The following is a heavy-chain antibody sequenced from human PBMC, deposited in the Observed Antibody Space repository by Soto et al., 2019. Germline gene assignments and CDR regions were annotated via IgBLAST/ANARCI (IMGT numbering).Heavy chain of an antibody. CDR2: INAGNGNT. V-gene: IGHV1-3*01. Sequence: ASVKVSCKASGYTFTSYAMHWVRQAPGQRLEWMGWINAGNGNTKYSQKFQGRVTITRDTSASTAYMELSSLRSEDTAVYYCARGLAVVVPAAMLPDYYYGTDVWGQGTTVTVSS. J-gene: IGHJ6*02. CDR3: ARGLAVVVPAAMLPDYYYGTDV. CDR1: GYTFTSYA. D-gene: IGHD2-2*01.